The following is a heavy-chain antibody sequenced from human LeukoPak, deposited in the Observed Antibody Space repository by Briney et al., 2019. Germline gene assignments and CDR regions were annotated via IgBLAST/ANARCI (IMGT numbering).Heavy chain of an antibody. CDR3: ARHRGYGGYSFDY. D-gene: IGHD5-12*01. V-gene: IGHV5-51*01. J-gene: IGHJ4*02. Sequence: GESLKISCKGSGYSFTSYWIGWVRQMPGKGLEWMGIIYPGDSDTRYSPSFQGQVTISANKSISTAYPQWSSLKASDTAMYYCARHRGYGGYSFDYWGQGTLVTDSS. CDR1: GYSFTSYW. CDR2: IYPGDSDT.